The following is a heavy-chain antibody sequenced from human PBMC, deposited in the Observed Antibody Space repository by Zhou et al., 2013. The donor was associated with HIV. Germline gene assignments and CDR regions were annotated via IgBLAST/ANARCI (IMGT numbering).Heavy chain of an antibody. V-gene: IGHV1-69*05. D-gene: IGHD3-22*01. CDR3: ATRGGDNSGFYHIFDT. CDR1: GGTFSSYA. Sequence: QVQLVQSGAEVKKPGSSVKVSCKASGGTFSSYAISWVRQAPGQGLEWMGGIIPIFGTPNYADKFQARLTISTDESTATAYMELTSLTSEDTAIYYCATRGGDNSGFYHIFDTWGQGSLVTV. CDR2: IIPIFGTP. J-gene: IGHJ4*02.